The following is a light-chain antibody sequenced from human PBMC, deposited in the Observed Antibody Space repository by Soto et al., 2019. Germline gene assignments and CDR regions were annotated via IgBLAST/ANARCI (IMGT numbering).Light chain of an antibody. CDR1: QSVGST. Sequence: EKVMTQSPATLSVSPGERATLSCRASQSVGSTLAWYQQKPGQPPRLLIYDASTRATGIPARFSGSGSGTEFTFTITSLQSEDFAVYYCQQYNTWHRTFGQGTKVEIK. CDR2: DAS. V-gene: IGKV3-15*01. CDR3: QQYNTWHRT. J-gene: IGKJ1*01.